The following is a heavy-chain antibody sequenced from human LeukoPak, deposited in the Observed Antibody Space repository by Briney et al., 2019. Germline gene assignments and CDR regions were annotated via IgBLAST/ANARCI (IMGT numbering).Heavy chain of an antibody. Sequence: GGSLRLSCAASGFTFSNYWMHWVRQAPGKGLVWVSRINSDGINTSYVDSVKGRFTISRDNVKNSLYLQMNSLRAEDTAVYYCARDPSDGYNPLFVYWGQGTLVTVSS. D-gene: IGHD5-24*01. V-gene: IGHV3-74*01. CDR2: INSDGINT. CDR3: ARDPSDGYNPLFVY. CDR1: GFTFSNYW. J-gene: IGHJ4*02.